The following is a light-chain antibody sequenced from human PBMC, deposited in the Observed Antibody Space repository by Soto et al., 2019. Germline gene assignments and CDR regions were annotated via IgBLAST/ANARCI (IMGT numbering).Light chain of an antibody. CDR1: SSNIGAPYD. CDR2: GNT. CDR3: QSYDRSLSGSV. Sequence: SVLTQPPSVSGAPGQRVTISCTGSSSNIGAPYDVHWYQQHPGTAPKLLIYGNTIRPSGVPDRFSGSKSGTSASLAITGLQAEDEADYYCQSYDRSLSGSVFGGGTKVTVL. V-gene: IGLV1-40*01. J-gene: IGLJ3*02.